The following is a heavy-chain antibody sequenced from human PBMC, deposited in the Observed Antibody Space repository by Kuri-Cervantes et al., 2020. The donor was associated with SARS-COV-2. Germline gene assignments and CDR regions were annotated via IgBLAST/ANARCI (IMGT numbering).Heavy chain of an antibody. V-gene: IGHV5-51*01. J-gene: IGHJ4*02. Sequence: GESLKISCRGSGYSFTSYWIAWVRQLPGKGLEWMGIIYPGDPDTRYSPSFQGQVTISADKSISTAYLQWSSLKASDTAMYYCARDSSYYDSSGNYYGQFDSWGQGTLVTVSS. CDR2: IYPGDPDT. CDR3: ARDSSYYDSSGNYYGQFDS. D-gene: IGHD3-22*01. CDR1: GYSFTSYW.